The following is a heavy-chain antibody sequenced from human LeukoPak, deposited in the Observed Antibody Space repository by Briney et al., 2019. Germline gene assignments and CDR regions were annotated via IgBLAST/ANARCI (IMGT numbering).Heavy chain of an antibody. CDR1: GFTFSSYG. Sequence: PGGSLRLSCAASGFTFSSYGMHWVRQAPGKGLEWVAVISYDGSNKYYADSVKGRFTISRDNSKNTLYLQMNSLRAEDMAVYYCARVGYYSGYYGMDVWGQGTTVTVSS. D-gene: IGHD3-3*01. J-gene: IGHJ6*02. CDR2: ISYDGSNK. CDR3: ARVGYYSGYYGMDV. V-gene: IGHV3-30*03.